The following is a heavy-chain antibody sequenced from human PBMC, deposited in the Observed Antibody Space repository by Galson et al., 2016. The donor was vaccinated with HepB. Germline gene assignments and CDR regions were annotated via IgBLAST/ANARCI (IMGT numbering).Heavy chain of an antibody. CDR2: ISKTSASM. Sequence: SLRLSCAASGFTFSAYSMTWVRQAPGRGLEWVSFISKTSASMLYADSVKGRFTVSRDDVGNKLYLQMNSLRAEDTAVYYCAKDSSGWSRDYWGQGTLVTVSS. J-gene: IGHJ4*02. CDR3: AKDSSGWSRDY. CDR1: GFTFSAYS. D-gene: IGHD6-19*01. V-gene: IGHV3-21*01.